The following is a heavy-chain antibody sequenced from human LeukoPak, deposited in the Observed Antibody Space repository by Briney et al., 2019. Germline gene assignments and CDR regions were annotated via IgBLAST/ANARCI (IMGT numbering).Heavy chain of an antibody. V-gene: IGHV3-23*01. J-gene: IGHJ6*02. D-gene: IGHD2-2*02. Sequence: GGSLRLSCTASGFSFSSYAMSWVRHAPGKGLEWVSGIRDTGASTYYADSAKGRFAISRDNPKNTLYLQMNSLRAEDTAVHYCTKESIYCSTASCYSPYGMDVWGQGTTVTVSS. CDR1: GFSFSSYA. CDR3: TKESIYCSTASCYSPYGMDV. CDR2: IRDTGAST.